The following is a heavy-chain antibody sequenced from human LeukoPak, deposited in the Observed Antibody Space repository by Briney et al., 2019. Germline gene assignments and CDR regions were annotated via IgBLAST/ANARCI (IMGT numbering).Heavy chain of an antibody. CDR2: INPSSGSA. J-gene: IGHJ1*01. V-gene: IGHV1-46*01. Sequence: ASVKVSCKASGYTFTNYYIHWVRQAPGQGLEWMGIINPSSGSASYAQKFQGRVTMTRDTSTSTVYMELNSLRSEDSAVYYCAREVGATRYAEYFQHWGQGTLVTVSS. D-gene: IGHD1-26*01. CDR1: GYTFTNYY. CDR3: AREVGATRYAEYFQH.